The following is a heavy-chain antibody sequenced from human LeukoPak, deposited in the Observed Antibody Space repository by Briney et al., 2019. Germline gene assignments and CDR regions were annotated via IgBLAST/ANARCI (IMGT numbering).Heavy chain of an antibody. CDR3: SRLKTTVVRVDYFDY. CDR2: IYYSGST. CDR1: GGSISSSSYY. J-gene: IGHJ4*02. D-gene: IGHD4-23*01. V-gene: IGHV4-39*01. Sequence: PSETPSLTCTVSGGSISSSSYYWGWIRQPPGKGLEWIGSIYYSGSTYYNPSLKSRVTISVDTSKNQFSLKLSSVTAADTAVYYCSRLKTTVVRVDYFDYWGQGTLVTVSS.